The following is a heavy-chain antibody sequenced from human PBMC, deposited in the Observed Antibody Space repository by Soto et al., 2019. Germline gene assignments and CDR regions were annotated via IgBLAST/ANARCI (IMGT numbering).Heavy chain of an antibody. D-gene: IGHD6-13*01. CDR1: EFSFSSYA. Sequence: GGSLRLSCAASEFSFSSYALNWVRQAPGKGLEWVSAISATGTTTYYADSVKGRFTISRDNSKRTLFLQMDSLSPEDTAVYYCATYSSPFDYWGQGTLVTSPQ. CDR2: ISATGTTT. V-gene: IGHV3-23*01. J-gene: IGHJ4*02. CDR3: ATYSSPFDY.